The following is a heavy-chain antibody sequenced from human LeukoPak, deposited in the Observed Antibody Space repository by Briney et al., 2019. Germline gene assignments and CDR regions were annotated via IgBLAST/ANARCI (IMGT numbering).Heavy chain of an antibody. J-gene: IGHJ4*02. CDR2: INPNSGGT. Sequence: GASVKVSCKASGYTFTGYYMHWVRQAPGQGLEWMGWINPNSGGTNYAQKFQGRVTMTRNTSISTAYMELSSLRSEDTAVYYCARGSYSSGYYPTDYWGQGTLVTVSS. CDR3: ARGSYSSGYYPTDY. V-gene: IGHV1-2*02. CDR1: GYTFTGYY. D-gene: IGHD3-22*01.